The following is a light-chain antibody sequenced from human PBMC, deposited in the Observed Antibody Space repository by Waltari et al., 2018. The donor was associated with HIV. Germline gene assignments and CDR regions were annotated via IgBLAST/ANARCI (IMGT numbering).Light chain of an antibody. V-gene: IGKV1-5*03. CDR2: KAS. J-gene: IGKJ1*01. Sequence: DIQMTQSPSTLSASVGDRVTITCRASQSISSWLAWYQQKPGKAPKLLIYKASSLETGVPSRFSGSVSGRLFTLTISSLQPDDLATYYCQQYNTYSHTFGQGTKVEIK. CDR3: QQYNTYSHT. CDR1: QSISSW.